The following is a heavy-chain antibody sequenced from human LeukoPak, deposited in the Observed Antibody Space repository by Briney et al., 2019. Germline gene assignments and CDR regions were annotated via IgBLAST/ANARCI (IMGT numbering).Heavy chain of an antibody. V-gene: IGHV3-30*18. J-gene: IGHJ4*02. CDR2: ISYDGSNK. Sequence: GRSLGLSCAASGFTFSSYGMHWVRQAPGKGLEWVAVISYDGSNKYYADSVKGRFTISRDNSKNTLYLQMNSLRAVDTAVYYCAKARGGYYYDSSVGYWGQGTLVTVSS. CDR3: AKARGGYYYDSSVGY. CDR1: GFTFSSYG. D-gene: IGHD3-22*01.